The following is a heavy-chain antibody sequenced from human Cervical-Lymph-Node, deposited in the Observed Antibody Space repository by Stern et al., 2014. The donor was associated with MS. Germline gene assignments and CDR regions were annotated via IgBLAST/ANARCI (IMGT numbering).Heavy chain of an antibody. J-gene: IGHJ4*02. CDR1: GFPFRSYG. Sequence: VQLVDSGGGVVQPGRSLRLSCAASGFPFRSYGMHWVRQAPGQGLEWVAVISYDGSNKYYADSVKGRFTISRDNSKNTLYLQMNSLRAEDTAVYYCAKSYYSGSYHYFDYWGQGTLVTVSS. CDR2: ISYDGSNK. D-gene: IGHD1-26*01. CDR3: AKSYYSGSYHYFDY. V-gene: IGHV3-30*18.